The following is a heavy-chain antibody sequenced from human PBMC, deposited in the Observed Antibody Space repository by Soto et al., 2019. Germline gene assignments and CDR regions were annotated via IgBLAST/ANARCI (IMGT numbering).Heavy chain of an antibody. CDR2: VIPVFGRP. V-gene: IGHV1-69*13. CDR3: AREASGYDF. D-gene: IGHD5-12*01. CDR1: GGTFSSFG. J-gene: IGHJ1*01. Sequence: SVKVSCKASGGTFSSFGISWVRQAPGQGLEWMGGVIPVFGRPNYAQRFRGRLTITADESTNTSYMELIDLTSEDTAVYYCAREASGYDFWGQGTQVTVSS.